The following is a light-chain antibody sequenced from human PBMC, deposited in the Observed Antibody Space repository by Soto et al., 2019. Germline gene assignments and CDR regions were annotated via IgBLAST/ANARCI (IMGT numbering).Light chain of an antibody. V-gene: IGKV3-11*01. CDR2: DAS. CDR1: QSVSSY. Sequence: GLTQSPATVSLSQGERAALSCRATHSFSRASQSVSSYLAWYQQKPGQAPRLLIYDASNRATGIPARFSGSGSGTDFTLTISSLEPEDFAVYYCQQRSNWPWPFGQGTKVAIK. CDR3: QQRSNWPWP. J-gene: IGKJ1*01.